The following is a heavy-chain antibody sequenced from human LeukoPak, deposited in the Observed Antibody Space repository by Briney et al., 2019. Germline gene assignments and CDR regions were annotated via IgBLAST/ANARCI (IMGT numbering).Heavy chain of an antibody. J-gene: IGHJ4*02. D-gene: IGHD1-26*01. V-gene: IGHV4-59*12. CDR3: ARRRGVGATRRVFDY. Sequence: SETLSLTCTFSGDSFSSYYWTWIRQPPGMGLEWIGHIVYSGTTNYNPSLKSRVTMLIDTSKNQFSLKLSSVTAADTAVYYCARRRGVGATRRVFDYWGQGTLVTVSS. CDR2: IVYSGTT. CDR1: GDSFSSYY.